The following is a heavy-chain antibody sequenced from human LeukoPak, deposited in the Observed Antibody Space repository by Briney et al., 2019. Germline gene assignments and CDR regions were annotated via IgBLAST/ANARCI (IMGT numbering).Heavy chain of an antibody. CDR1: GGSFSGYY. V-gene: IGHV4-34*01. J-gene: IGHJ4*02. Sequence: KPSETLSLTCAVYGGSFSGYYWSWIRQPPGKRLEWIGGINHSGSTNYNPSLKSRVTISVDTSKNQFSLKLSSVTAADTAVYYCARGLSPRINMVRGVRPPFRGVFDYWGQGTLVTVSS. CDR2: INHSGST. D-gene: IGHD3-10*01. CDR3: ARGLSPRINMVRGVRPPFRGVFDY.